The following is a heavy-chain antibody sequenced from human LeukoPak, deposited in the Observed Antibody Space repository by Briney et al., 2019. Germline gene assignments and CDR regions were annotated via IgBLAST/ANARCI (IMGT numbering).Heavy chain of an antibody. CDR1: GGSFSGYY. D-gene: IGHD6-19*01. CDR2: NNHSRST. V-gene: IGHV4-34*01. CDR3: ARGGIAVATNYFDY. Sequence: SETLSLTCAVYGGSFSGYYWSWIRQPPGKGLEWIGENNHSRSTNYNPSLKSRVTISVDTSKNQFSLKLSSVTAADTAVYYCARGGIAVATNYFDYWGQGTLVTVSS. J-gene: IGHJ4*02.